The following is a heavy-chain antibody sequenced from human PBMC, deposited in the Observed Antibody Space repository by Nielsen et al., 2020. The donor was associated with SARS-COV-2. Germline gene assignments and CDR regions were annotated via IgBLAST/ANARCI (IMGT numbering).Heavy chain of an antibody. CDR3: ARGTSITMIVVTTDLFDY. CDR1: GYTFTSYY. J-gene: IGHJ4*02. V-gene: IGHV1-46*01. Sequence: ASVKVSCKASGYTFTSYYMHWVRQAPGQGLEWMGIINPSGGSTSYAQKFQGRATMTRDTSTSTVYMELSSLRSEDTAVYYCARGTSITMIVVTTDLFDYWGQGTLVTVSS. D-gene: IGHD3-22*01. CDR2: INPSGGST.